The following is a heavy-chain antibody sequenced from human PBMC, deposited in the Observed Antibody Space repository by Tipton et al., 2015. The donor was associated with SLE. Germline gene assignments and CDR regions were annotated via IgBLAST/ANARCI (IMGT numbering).Heavy chain of an antibody. CDR2: IFHSGST. V-gene: IGHV4-38-2*02. Sequence: TLSLTCTVSGYSISSGYYWGWIRQPPGKGLEWIASIFHSGSTYFNPSLKSRVTISVDTSKNQFSLDLSSVSAADTAVYYCARVVAAVDYYYYYMDVWGQGTTVTVSS. CDR1: GYSISSGYY. J-gene: IGHJ6*03. CDR3: ARVVAAVDYYYYYMDV. D-gene: IGHD6-13*01.